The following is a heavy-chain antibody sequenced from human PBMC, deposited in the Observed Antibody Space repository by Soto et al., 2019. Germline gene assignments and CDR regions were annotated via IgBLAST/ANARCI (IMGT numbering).Heavy chain of an antibody. D-gene: IGHD1-26*01. V-gene: IGHV4-59*01. CDR2: IYYSGST. CDR1: GGSISSYY. CDR3: ARERWEPYYYYYGMDV. Sequence: SETLSLTCTVSGGSISSYYWSWIRQPSGKGLEWIGYIYYSGSTNYNPSLKSRVTISVDTSKNQFSLKLSSVTAADTAVYYCARERWEPYYYYYGMDVWGQGTTVTVSS. J-gene: IGHJ6*02.